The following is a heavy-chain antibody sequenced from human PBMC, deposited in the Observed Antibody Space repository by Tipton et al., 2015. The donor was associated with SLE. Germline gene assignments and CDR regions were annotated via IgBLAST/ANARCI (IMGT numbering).Heavy chain of an antibody. CDR1: GLTFNSYE. V-gene: IGHV3-23*01. J-gene: IGHJ4*02. Sequence: SLRLSCAASGLTFNSYEMSWVRQAPGKGLEWVSAISGRGGSTYYADSVKGRFTISRDNYKNTLYLQMNSLRAEDTAVYYCAKGGTYCSSTSCPWNYWGQGTLVTVSS. CDR2: ISGRGGST. CDR3: AKGGTYCSSTSCPWNY. D-gene: IGHD2-2*01.